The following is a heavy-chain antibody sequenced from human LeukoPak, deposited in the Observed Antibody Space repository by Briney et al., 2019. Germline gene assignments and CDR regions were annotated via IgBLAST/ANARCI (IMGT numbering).Heavy chain of an antibody. CDR2: INPNSGGT. Sequence: ASVKVSCKASGYTFTGYYMHWVRQAPGQGLGWMGWINPNSGGTNYAQKFQGRVTMTRDTSISTAYMELSRLRSDDTAVYYCAGDGIAAAGTRNWFDPWGQGTLVTVSS. CDR1: GYTFTGYY. CDR3: AGDGIAAAGTRNWFDP. D-gene: IGHD6-13*01. V-gene: IGHV1-2*02. J-gene: IGHJ5*02.